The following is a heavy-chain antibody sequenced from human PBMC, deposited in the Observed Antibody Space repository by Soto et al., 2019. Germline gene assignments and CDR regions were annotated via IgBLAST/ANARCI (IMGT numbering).Heavy chain of an antibody. V-gene: IGHV1-2*02. Sequence: GASVKVSCKASGYTFTGYYMHWVRQAPGQGLEWMGWINPNSGGTNYAQKFQGRVTMTRDTSISTAYMELSRLRSDDTAVYYCAREGEGYYDFLQDAFDIWGQGTMVTVSS. CDR2: INPNSGGT. CDR1: GYTFTGYY. CDR3: AREGEGYYDFLQDAFDI. D-gene: IGHD3-3*01. J-gene: IGHJ3*02.